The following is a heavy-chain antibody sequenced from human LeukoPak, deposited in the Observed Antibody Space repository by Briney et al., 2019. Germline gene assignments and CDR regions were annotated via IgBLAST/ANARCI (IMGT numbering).Heavy chain of an antibody. V-gene: IGHV3-21*01. D-gene: IGHD6-6*01. J-gene: IGHJ4*02. CDR3: ARDRSSSSSRANY. Sequence: PGGSLRLSCAASGFIFSSYVMGWVRQAPGKGLEWVSSISSSSSYIYYADSVKGRFTISRDNAKNSLYLQMNSLRAEDTAVYYCARDRSSSSSRANYWGQGTLVTVSS. CDR2: ISSSSSYI. CDR1: GFIFSSYV.